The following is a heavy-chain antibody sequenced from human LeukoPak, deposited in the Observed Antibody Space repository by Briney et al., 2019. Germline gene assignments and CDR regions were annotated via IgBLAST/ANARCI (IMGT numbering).Heavy chain of an antibody. D-gene: IGHD4-17*01. V-gene: IGHV4-59*01. J-gene: IGHJ4*02. CDR1: DSISSYS. CDR2: ISYSGGT. CDR3: ATYLYGIFDF. Sequence: SETLSLTCTVSDSISSYSWSWIRQPPGKGLEWIGYISYSGGTNSNPSLKRRVTISVDTSKKQFSLKLRSVTAADTAVYYCATYLYGIFDFWGQGTLVTVSS.